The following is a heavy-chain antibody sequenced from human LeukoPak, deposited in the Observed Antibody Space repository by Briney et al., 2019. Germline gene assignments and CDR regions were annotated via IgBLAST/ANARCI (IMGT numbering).Heavy chain of an antibody. Sequence: GGSLRLSCAASGFIFTNYWMSWVRQAPGKGLEWVATIKEDGSDKHYVDSARGRFTISRDNAKNSLYLQMNALRADDTAVYYCATWGSIFGVTFFDFWGRGTLVTVSS. CDR3: ATWGSIFGVTFFDF. CDR2: IKEDGSDK. D-gene: IGHD3-3*01. CDR1: GFIFTNYW. V-gene: IGHV3-7*01. J-gene: IGHJ4*02.